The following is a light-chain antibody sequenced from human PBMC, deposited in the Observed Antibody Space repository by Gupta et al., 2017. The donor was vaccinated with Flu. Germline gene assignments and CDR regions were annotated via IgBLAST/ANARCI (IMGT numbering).Light chain of an antibody. CDR3: MRGKHPWT. V-gene: IGKV2-30*01. CDR1: QSLVYKNGIIY. CDR2: EVS. J-gene: IGKJ2*02. Sequence: DVVMSQSPLSLSVTLGQAASISCRSSQSLVYKNGIIYLTWFQQRPGQSPRRIIYEVSKRDSGVTDRFSGSGEVNDFTLKSSRGEDEDGGVYYCMRGKHPWTFGQGTXLEI.